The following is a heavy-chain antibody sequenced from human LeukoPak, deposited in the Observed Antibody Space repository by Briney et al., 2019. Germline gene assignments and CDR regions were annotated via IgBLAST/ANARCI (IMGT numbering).Heavy chain of an antibody. J-gene: IGHJ4*02. V-gene: IGHV3-7*01. Sequence: GGSLRLSCAASGFTFSRYWMSWVRQAPGKGLEWVANIKQDGSETYYVDSVKGRFTISRDNAKNSLYLQMNSLRADDTAIYYCARDSLVDYIYFWGQGTLVTVSS. D-gene: IGHD2-15*01. CDR1: GFTFSRYW. CDR2: IKQDGSET. CDR3: ARDSLVDYIYF.